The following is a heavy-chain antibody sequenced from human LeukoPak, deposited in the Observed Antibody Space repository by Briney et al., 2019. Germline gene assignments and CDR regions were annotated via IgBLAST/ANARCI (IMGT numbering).Heavy chain of an antibody. CDR3: ARGGESSGWFAPVYYFDY. CDR2: IYHSGST. Sequence: SETLSLTCAVSGGSISSNWWSWVRQPPGKGLEWIGEIYHSGSTNYNPSLKSRVTISVDKSKNQFSLKLSSVTAADTAVYYCARGGESSGWFAPVYYFDYWGQGTLVTVSS. CDR1: GGSISSNW. D-gene: IGHD6-19*01. V-gene: IGHV4-4*02. J-gene: IGHJ4*02.